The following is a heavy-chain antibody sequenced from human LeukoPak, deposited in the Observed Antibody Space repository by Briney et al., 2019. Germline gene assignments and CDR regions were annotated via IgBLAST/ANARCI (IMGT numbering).Heavy chain of an antibody. V-gene: IGHV3-21*01. D-gene: IGHD5-18*01. Sequence: GGSLRLACAASGFTFSSYSMNWVRQAPGKGLEWVSSISSSSSYIYYADSVKGRFTIARDNAKNSLYLQMNSLRAEDTAVYYCARTAMEPGYFDYWGQGTLVTVSS. J-gene: IGHJ4*02. CDR1: GFTFSSYS. CDR3: ARTAMEPGYFDY. CDR2: ISSSSSYI.